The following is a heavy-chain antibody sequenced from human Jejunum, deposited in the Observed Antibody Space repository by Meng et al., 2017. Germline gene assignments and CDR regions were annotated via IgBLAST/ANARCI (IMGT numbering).Heavy chain of an antibody. J-gene: IGHJ4*02. D-gene: IGHD4-17*01. V-gene: IGHV3-30-3*01. CDR3: AMGGRQRTVTTLDY. Sequence: QVQLVESGGGVVQPGRSLRLSCAASGFIFSSYAMHWVRQAPGKGLEWVAVVLYDGSDKYYADSVKGRFTISRDNSKNTLYLQMNSLRAEDTAVYYCAMGGRQRTVTTLDYWGQGTLVTVSS. CDR1: GFIFSSYA. CDR2: VLYDGSDK.